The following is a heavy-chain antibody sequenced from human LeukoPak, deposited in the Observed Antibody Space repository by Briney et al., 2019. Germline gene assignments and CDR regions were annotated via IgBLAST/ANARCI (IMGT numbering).Heavy chain of an antibody. Sequence: SEALSPTCAVYGGSFSGYYWSWIRQPPGKGLEWIGEINHSGSTNYNPSLKSRVTISVDTSKNQFSLKLSSVTAADTAVYYCARALDDYVWGSYRYSWFDPWGQGTLVTVSS. V-gene: IGHV4-34*01. J-gene: IGHJ5*02. CDR1: GGSFSGYY. D-gene: IGHD3-16*02. CDR3: ARALDDYVWGSYRYSWFDP. CDR2: INHSGST.